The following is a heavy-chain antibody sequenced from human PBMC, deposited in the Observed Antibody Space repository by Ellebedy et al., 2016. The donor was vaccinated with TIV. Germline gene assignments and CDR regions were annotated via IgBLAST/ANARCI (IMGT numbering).Heavy chain of an antibody. CDR2: IYYDGNT. V-gene: IGHV4-39*01. J-gene: IGHJ5*02. CDR1: GGSISSSPYY. D-gene: IGHD3-10*01. CDR3: ARWFGELLYVRWFDP. Sequence: SETLSLTCTVSGGSISSSPYYWGWIRQPPGKGLEWIGTIYYDGNTYYNPSLKSRVTISADTSKNQFSLRLSSVTAADTAVYYCARWFGELLYVRWFDPWGQGTLVTVSS.